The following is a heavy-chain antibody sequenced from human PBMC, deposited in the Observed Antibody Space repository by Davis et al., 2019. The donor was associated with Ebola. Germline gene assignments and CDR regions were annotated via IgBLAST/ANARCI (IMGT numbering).Heavy chain of an antibody. D-gene: IGHD3-10*01. J-gene: IGHJ4*02. V-gene: IGHV3-15*01. CDR1: GFTFSNAW. CDR3: TTDARGNY. CDR2: IKSKTDGATT. Sequence: PGGSLRLSCAASGFTFSNAWMSCVRQAPGKGLEWVGRIKSKTDGATTDYAAPVKGRFTISRDDSKNTLYLQMNSLKTEDTAVYYCTTDARGNYWGQGTLVTVSS.